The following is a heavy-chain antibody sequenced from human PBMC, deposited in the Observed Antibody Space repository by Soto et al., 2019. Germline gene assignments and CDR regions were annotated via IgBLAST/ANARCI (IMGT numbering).Heavy chain of an antibody. D-gene: IGHD1-26*01. CDR1: GGPITTGGHF. V-gene: IGHV4-31*03. Sequence: QVQLQESGPGLVQASQTLSLTCTVSGGPITTGGHFWSWIRRSPGKGLEWIGYIYYSGTTHYNPSLKSRVTISIDTSKKQFSLNLSSVTAADTAVYDCARAVSGSYIDSWGQGTRVTVSS. J-gene: IGHJ4*02. CDR3: ARAVSGSYIDS. CDR2: IYYSGTT.